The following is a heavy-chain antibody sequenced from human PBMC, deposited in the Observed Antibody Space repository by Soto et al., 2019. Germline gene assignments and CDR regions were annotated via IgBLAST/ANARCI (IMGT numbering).Heavy chain of an antibody. CDR2: ISGSGGST. D-gene: IGHD3-16*02. CDR3: AKRGYYDYIWGSYRPLFDY. Sequence: EVQLLESGGGLVQPGGSLRLSCAASGFTFSSYAMSWVRQAPGKGLEWVSAISGSGGSTYYADSVKGRFTISRDNSKNTLYLQMNSLRAEDTAVYYCAKRGYYDYIWGSYRPLFDYWGQGTLVTVSS. CDR1: GFTFSSYA. J-gene: IGHJ4*02. V-gene: IGHV3-23*01.